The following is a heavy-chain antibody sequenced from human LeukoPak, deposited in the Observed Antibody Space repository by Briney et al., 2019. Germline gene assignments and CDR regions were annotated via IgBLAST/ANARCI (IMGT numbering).Heavy chain of an antibody. Sequence: PSETLSLTCTVSGASISSYYWGWIRQPAGKGLEWIGRIYTSGGTSYNPSLQSRVTMSVDTSKNQFSLRLSSVTAADTAIYYCARGLGLGSAWLNFDSWGQGALVTVSS. CDR1: GASISSYY. CDR3: ARGLGLGSAWLNFDS. D-gene: IGHD6-19*01. V-gene: IGHV4-4*07. J-gene: IGHJ4*02. CDR2: IYTSGGT.